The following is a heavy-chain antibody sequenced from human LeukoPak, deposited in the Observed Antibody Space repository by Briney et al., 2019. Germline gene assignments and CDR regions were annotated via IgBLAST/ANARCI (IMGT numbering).Heavy chain of an antibody. CDR1: GFTFSSYS. Sequence: PGGSLRLSCAASGFTFSSYSMNWVRQAPGKGLEWVSSISSSSSYIYYADSVKGRFTISRDNAKNSLYLQMNSLRAEDTAVYYCARGAVAAAGTGDYWGQGTLVTVSS. CDR2: ISSSSSYI. V-gene: IGHV3-21*01. J-gene: IGHJ4*02. CDR3: ARGAVAAAGTGDY. D-gene: IGHD6-13*01.